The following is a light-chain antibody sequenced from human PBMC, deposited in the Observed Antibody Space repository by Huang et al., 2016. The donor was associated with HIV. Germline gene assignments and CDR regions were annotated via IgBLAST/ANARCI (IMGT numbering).Light chain of an antibody. CDR1: QNINTF. J-gene: IGKJ2*01. V-gene: IGKV1-39*01. Sequence: DIQMPQSPSSLSTFVGDRVTNTSRASQNINTFLHWYQEEPGKAPRLLIYSASSLEHGVPSRCSGSASGTEFTLTVSSVQPDDSATYYCQQTYRTPYTFGQGTKLDI. CDR2: SAS. CDR3: QQTYRTPYT.